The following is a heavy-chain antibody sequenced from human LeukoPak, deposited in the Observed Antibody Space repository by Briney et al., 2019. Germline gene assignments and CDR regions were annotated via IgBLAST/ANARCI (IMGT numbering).Heavy chain of an antibody. V-gene: IGHV1-2*02. CDR2: INPNSGGT. CDR1: GYTFTGYY. D-gene: IGHD6-13*01. J-gene: IGHJ4*02. Sequence: ASVKVSCKASGYTFTGYYMHSVRQAPGQGLEWMGWINPNSGGTNYAQKFQGTVTMTRDTSISTAYMELSRLRSDDTAVYYCARGTGYSSPFDYWGQGTLVTVSS. CDR3: ARGTGYSSPFDY.